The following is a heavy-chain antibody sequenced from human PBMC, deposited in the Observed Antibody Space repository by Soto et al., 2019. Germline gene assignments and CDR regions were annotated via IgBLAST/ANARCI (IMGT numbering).Heavy chain of an antibody. CDR3: ARDPGRDSPIEY. Sequence: QVQLVESGGGVVQPGRSLRLSCTASGVTLSDYGMHWVRQAPGKGLEWVAVIWHDGGAKYYAESVTGRITISRDNSKNTVHLQIDSLGAEDTALYYCARDPGRDSPIEYWGQGTLVTVSS. CDR1: GVTLSDYG. J-gene: IGHJ4*02. D-gene: IGHD3-22*01. CDR2: IWHDGGAK. V-gene: IGHV3-33*01.